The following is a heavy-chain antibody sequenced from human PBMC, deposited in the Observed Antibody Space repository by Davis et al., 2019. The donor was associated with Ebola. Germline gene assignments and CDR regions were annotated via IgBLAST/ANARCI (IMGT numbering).Heavy chain of an antibody. J-gene: IGHJ6*03. CDR3: ARERHYGSGYYYYYMDV. CDR1: GGSVSRDSYY. V-gene: IGHV4-61*01. Sequence: MPSETLSLPCTVSGGSVSRDSYYWSWIRQPPGRGLESLGSIYYSGRTNYNPSLKSRVTISVDTSKNLFSLKLSSVTAADTAVYYCARERHYGSGYYYYYMDVWGKGTTVTVSS. CDR2: IYYSGRT. D-gene: IGHD3-10*01.